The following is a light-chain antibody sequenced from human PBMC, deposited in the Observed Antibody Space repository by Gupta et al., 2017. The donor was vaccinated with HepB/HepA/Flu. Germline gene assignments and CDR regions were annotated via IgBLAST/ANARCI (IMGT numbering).Light chain of an antibody. Sequence: EIVMTQSPATLSVSPGERATLSCRASQSINRKLAWYLQKPGQAPRLLIYDASTRATGIPARFRGSGSATEFTLTISDRQSEDFAIYYCQQYNDWPPVTFGQGTRLEIK. J-gene: IGKJ5*01. CDR2: DAS. CDR1: QSINRK. CDR3: QQYNDWPPVT. V-gene: IGKV3-15*01.